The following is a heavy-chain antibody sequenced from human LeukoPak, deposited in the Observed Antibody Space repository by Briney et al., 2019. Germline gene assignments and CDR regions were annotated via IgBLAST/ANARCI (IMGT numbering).Heavy chain of an antibody. CDR2: IYYSGGT. CDR3: ATYSSGWYPYFDY. Sequence: SETLSLTCTVSGGSISSYYWSWIRQPPGKGLEWIGYIYYSGGTNYNTSLKSRVTISVDTSKNQFSLKLSSVTAADTAVYYCATYSSGWYPYFDYWGQGTLVTVSS. CDR1: GGSISSYY. D-gene: IGHD6-19*01. J-gene: IGHJ4*02. V-gene: IGHV4-59*01.